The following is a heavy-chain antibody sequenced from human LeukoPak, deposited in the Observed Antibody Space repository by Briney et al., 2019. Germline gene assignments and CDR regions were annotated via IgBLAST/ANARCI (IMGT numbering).Heavy chain of an antibody. CDR3: ARDGDTVLTRGYYYYMDV. CDR1: GFTFSSYS. Sequence: GGSLRLSCAASGFTFSSYSMDWVRQAPGKGLEWVSSISSSSSYIYYVDSVKGRFTISRDNAKKSLYLQMNSLRAEDTALYYCARDGDTVLTRGYYYYMDVWGKGTTVTVSS. CDR2: ISSSSSYI. V-gene: IGHV3-21*01. J-gene: IGHJ6*03. D-gene: IGHD4-23*01.